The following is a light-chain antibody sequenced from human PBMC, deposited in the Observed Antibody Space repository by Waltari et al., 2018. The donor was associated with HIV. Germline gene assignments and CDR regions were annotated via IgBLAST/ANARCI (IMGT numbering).Light chain of an antibody. J-gene: IGLJ2*01. V-gene: IGLV1-44*01. CDR3: AAWDGSLNGHVV. CDR2: TNN. Sequence: QSVLTQPPSASGTPGQRVTISCSGRSSNIGSTTVNWYQQLPGTAPKLLIYTNNQRPAGVPDRFSGSKSGTAASLAISGLQSEDEADYYCAAWDGSLNGHVVFGGGTKLTVL. CDR1: SSNIGSTT.